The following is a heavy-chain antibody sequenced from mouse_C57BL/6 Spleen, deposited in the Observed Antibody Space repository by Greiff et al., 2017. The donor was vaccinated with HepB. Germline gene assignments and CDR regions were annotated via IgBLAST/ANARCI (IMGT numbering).Heavy chain of an antibody. CDR3: ARLGQGPY. V-gene: IGHV1-52*01. CDR1: GYTFTSYW. Sequence: VHVKQPGAELVRPGSSVKLSCKASGYTFTSYWMHWVKQRPIQGLEWIGNIDPSDSETHYNQKFKDKATLTVDKSSSTAYMQLSSLTSEDSAVYYCARLGQGPYWGQGTLVTVSA. D-gene: IGHD3-3*01. CDR2: IDPSDSET. J-gene: IGHJ3*01.